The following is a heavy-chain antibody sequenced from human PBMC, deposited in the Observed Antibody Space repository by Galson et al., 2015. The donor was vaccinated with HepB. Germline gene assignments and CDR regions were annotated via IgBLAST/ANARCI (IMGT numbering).Heavy chain of an antibody. Sequence: SETLSLTCTVSGGSISNYYWSWIRQPPGKGLEWLGYIYYRGSTHYNPSLQSRVTISVDTSKNPFSLRLSSVTAADTAVYFCARRLAVSFLSVDDAFDIWGRGTVVTVAS. CDR3: ARRLAVSFLSVDDAFDI. CDR1: GGSISNYY. CDR2: IYYRGST. V-gene: IGHV4-59*01. D-gene: IGHD3-3*02. J-gene: IGHJ3*02.